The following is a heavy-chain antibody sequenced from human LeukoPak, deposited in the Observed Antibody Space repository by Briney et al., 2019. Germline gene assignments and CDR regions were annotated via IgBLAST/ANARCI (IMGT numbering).Heavy chain of an antibody. D-gene: IGHD5-18*01. CDR3: ARGLRGYSYGPFDY. V-gene: IGHV4-59*01. CDR1: GGSISSYY. CDR2: IYYSGST. J-gene: IGHJ4*02. Sequence: PSETLSLTCTVSGGSISSYYWSWIRQPPGKGLEWIGYIYYSGSTNYNPSLKSRVTISVDTSKNQFSLKLRSVTAADTAVHYCARGLRGYSYGPFDYWGQGTLVTVSS.